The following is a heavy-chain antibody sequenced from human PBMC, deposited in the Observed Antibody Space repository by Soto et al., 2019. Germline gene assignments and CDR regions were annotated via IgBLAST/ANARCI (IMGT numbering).Heavy chain of an antibody. J-gene: IGHJ6*02. D-gene: IGHD3-3*01. CDR1: GGTFSSYA. CDR2: IIPIFGTA. Sequence: SVKVSCKASGGTFSSYAISWVRQAPGQGLEWMGGIIPIFGTANYAQKFQGRVTITADESTSTAYMELSSLRSEDTAVYYCARAIFGVVTDYYYGMDVWGQGTTVTVSS. CDR3: ARAIFGVVTDYYYGMDV. V-gene: IGHV1-69*13.